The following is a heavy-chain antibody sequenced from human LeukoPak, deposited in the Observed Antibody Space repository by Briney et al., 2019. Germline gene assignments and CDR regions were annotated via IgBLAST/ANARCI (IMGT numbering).Heavy chain of an antibody. D-gene: IGHD3-10*01. V-gene: IGHV3-23*01. CDR2: ICGSGGST. Sequence: PGGSLRLSCAASGFTFSSYAMSWVRQAPGKGLEWVSAICGSGGSTYYADSVKGRFTISRDNSKNTLYLQMNSLRAEDTAVYYCAKDVLDYGSGSWILTNAFDIWGQGTMVTVSS. CDR3: AKDVLDYGSGSWILTNAFDI. CDR1: GFTFSSYA. J-gene: IGHJ3*02.